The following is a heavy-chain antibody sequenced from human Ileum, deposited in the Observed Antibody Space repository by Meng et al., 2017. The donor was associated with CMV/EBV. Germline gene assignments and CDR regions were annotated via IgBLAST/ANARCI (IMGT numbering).Heavy chain of an antibody. V-gene: IGHV1-46*01. Sequence: ASVKVSCKASGYTFTGYYMHWVRQAPGQGLEWMGIINPSGGGTTYARNFQGRVTMTRDTSTSTVYMELNSVRSEDTAVYYCARGVPAAIRYFQYWGQGTLVTVSS. J-gene: IGHJ1*01. D-gene: IGHD2-2*02. CDR1: GYTFTGYY. CDR2: INPSGGGT. CDR3: ARGVPAAIRYFQY.